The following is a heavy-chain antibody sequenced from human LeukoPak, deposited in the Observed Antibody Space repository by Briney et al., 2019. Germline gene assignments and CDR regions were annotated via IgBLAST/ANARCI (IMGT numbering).Heavy chain of an antibody. V-gene: IGHV1-18*01. CDR3: AREDYYYYYGMDV. CDR1: GYTFTSYG. J-gene: IGHJ6*02. CDR2: ISAYSGNT. Sequence: ASVKVSCKASGYTFTSYGISWVRQAPGQGLEWMGWISAYSGNTNYAQKLQGRVTMTTDTSTSTAYMELRSLRSDDTAVYYCAREDYYYYYGMDVWGQGTTVTVSS.